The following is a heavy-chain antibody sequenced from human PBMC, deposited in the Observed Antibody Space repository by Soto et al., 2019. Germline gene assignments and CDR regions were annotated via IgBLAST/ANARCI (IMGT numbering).Heavy chain of an antibody. D-gene: IGHD2-15*01. CDR2: ISGSGGST. CDR3: AKVSCSGGSCYSSGYNWFDP. CDR1: GFTFSSYA. J-gene: IGHJ5*02. V-gene: IGHV3-23*01. Sequence: GGSLRLSCAASGFTFSSYAMSWVRQAPGKGLEWVSAISGSGGSTYYADSVKGRFTISRDNSKNTLYLQMNSLGAEDTAVYYCAKVSCSGGSCYSSGYNWFDPWGQGTLVTVSS.